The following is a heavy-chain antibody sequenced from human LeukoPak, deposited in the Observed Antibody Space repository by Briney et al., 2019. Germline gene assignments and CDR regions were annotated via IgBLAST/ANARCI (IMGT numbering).Heavy chain of an antibody. CDR3: ARGAYEIVVVTAPTY. V-gene: IGHV3-30-3*01. CDR1: GFTFSSYT. Sequence: GGSLRLSCAASGFTFSSYTIHWVRQAPGKGLEWMAVISSDGTNKYYADSVKGRFTISRDNSKNTLYLQVSSLRAEDTAVYYCARGAYEIVVVTAPTYWGQGTLVTVSS. CDR2: ISSDGTNK. J-gene: IGHJ4*02. D-gene: IGHD2-21*02.